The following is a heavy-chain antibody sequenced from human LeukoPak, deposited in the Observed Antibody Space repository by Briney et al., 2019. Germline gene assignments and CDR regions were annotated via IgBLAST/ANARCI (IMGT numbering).Heavy chain of an antibody. V-gene: IGHV3-9*01. J-gene: IGHJ4*02. CDR2: ISWNSGSI. D-gene: IGHD3-9*01. CDR1: GYSISSGYY. Sequence: LSLTCTVSGYSISSGYYWGWIRQPPGKGLEWVSGISWNSGSIGYADSVKGRFTISRDNSKNTPYLQMNSLRAEDTAVYYCANSLYDILTGYYHWGQGTLVTVSS. CDR3: ANSLYDILTGYYH.